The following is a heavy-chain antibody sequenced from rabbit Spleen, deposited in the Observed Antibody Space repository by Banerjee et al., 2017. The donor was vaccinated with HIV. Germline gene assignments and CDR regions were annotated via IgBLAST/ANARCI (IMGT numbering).Heavy chain of an antibody. V-gene: IGHV1S45*01. CDR2: IYVGSTGTT. CDR3: AREGSYNSFML. CDR1: GFDISKYG. J-gene: IGHJ6*01. D-gene: IGHD6-1*01. Sequence: QEQLVASGGGLVQPGGSLKLSCTVSGFDISKYGVTWVRQAPGKGLEWIACIYVGSTGTTDYARWAKGRFTISKTSSTTVTLQLNSLTAADTATYFCAREGSYNSFMLWGPGTLVTVS.